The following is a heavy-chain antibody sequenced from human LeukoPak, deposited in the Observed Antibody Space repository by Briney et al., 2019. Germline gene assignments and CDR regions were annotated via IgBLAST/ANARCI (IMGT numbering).Heavy chain of an antibody. CDR1: GGSLSSYY. CDR2: IHTSGST. J-gene: IGHJ4*02. CDR3: ARAWQWLPLDS. Sequence: SETLSLTCTVSGGSLSSYYWSWIRQPAGKGLEWIGRIHTSGSTNYNPSLKSRVTMSVDTSKNQFSLKVTSVTAADTAVYYCARAWQWLPLDSWGQGTLVTVSS. V-gene: IGHV4-4*07. D-gene: IGHD6-19*01.